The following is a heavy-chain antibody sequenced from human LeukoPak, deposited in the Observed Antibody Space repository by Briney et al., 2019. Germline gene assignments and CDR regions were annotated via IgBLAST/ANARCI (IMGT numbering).Heavy chain of an antibody. V-gene: IGHV4-59*01. J-gene: IGHJ6*02. CDR2: IYYSGST. CDR1: GGSIGSYY. D-gene: IGHD3-3*01. CDR3: ARGETYYDFWSGYYTSSDYYYYGMDV. Sequence: SETLSLTCTVSGGSIGSYYWSWIRQPPGKGLEWIGYIYYSGSTNYNPSLKSRVTISVDTSKNQFSLKLSSVTAADTAVYYCARGETYYDFWSGYYTSSDYYYYGMDVWGQGTTVTVSS.